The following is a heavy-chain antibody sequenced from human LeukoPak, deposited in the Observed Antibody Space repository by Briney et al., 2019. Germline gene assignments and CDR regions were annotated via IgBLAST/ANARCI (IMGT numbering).Heavy chain of an antibody. CDR3: ARELCGGDCKNRFFDI. D-gene: IGHD2-21*02. CDR1: GYTFTSYY. CDR2: INPSGGST. V-gene: IGHV1-46*01. J-gene: IGHJ3*02. Sequence: ASVKVSCKASGYTFTSYYMHWVRQAPGQGLEWMGIINPSGGSTRYAQKFQGRVTMTRDTSTSTVYMELSSLRSEDTAVYYCARELCGGDCKNRFFDIWGQGTMVTVSS.